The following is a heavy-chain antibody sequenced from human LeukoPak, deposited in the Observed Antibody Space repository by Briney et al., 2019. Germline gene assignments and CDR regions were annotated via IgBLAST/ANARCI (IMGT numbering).Heavy chain of an antibody. V-gene: IGHV3-53*01. J-gene: IGHJ4*02. CDR1: GFIVSNNY. D-gene: IGHD3-22*01. CDR2: IYSGGST. CDR3: ARYYYDSSGYPYYFDY. Sequence: PGGSLRLSCAPSGFIVSNNYMSWVRQAPGKGLEWVSVIYSGGSTYYADSVKGRFTISRDNSKNTVYLQMNSLRAEDTAVYYCARYYYDSSGYPYYFDYWGQGTLVTVSS.